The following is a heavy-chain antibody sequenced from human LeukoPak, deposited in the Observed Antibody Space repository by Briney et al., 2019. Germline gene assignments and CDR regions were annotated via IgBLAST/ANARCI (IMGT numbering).Heavy chain of an antibody. CDR3: ARGYYYYDSSGSRFTGPLDY. CDR1: GFTFSDYY. J-gene: IGHJ4*02. V-gene: IGHV3-11*01. D-gene: IGHD3-22*01. CDR2: ISSSGSTI. Sequence: GGSLRLSCAASGFTFSDYYMSWMRQAPGKGLEWVSYISSSGSTIYYADSVKGRFTISRDNAKNSLYLQMNSLRAEDTAVYYCARGYYYYDSSGSRFTGPLDYWGQGTLVTVSS.